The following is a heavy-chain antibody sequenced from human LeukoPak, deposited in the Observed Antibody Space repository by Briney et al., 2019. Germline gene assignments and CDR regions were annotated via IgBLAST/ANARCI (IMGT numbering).Heavy chain of an antibody. J-gene: IGHJ4*02. V-gene: IGHV3-11*04. D-gene: IGHD3-22*01. CDR3: ARYYYDSSGYYYKDF. CDR1: GFTFSDYY. Sequence: GGSLRLSCAASGFTFSDYYMSWIRQAPGKGLEWVSYTSSSGNNIYYADSVKGRFTISRDNAKNSLYLQMNSLRAEDTAIYYCARYYYDSSGYYYKDFWGQGTLVTVSS. CDR2: TSSSGNNI.